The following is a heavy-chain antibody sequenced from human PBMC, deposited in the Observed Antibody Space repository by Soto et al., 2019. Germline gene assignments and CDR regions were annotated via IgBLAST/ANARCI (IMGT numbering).Heavy chain of an antibody. D-gene: IGHD2-21*01. CDR3: ARVRGDCGCDCYYDFQH. J-gene: IGHJ1*01. CDR2: IYYSGST. V-gene: IGHV4-31*03. Sequence: QVQLQESGPGLVKPSQTLSLTCTVSGGSISSGGYYWSWIRQHPGKGLEWIEYIYYSGSTYYNPSLKSRVTISVDTSKNQFSLKLSSVTAADTAVYYCARVRGDCGCDCYYDFQHWGQGTLVTVSS. CDR1: GGSISSGGYY.